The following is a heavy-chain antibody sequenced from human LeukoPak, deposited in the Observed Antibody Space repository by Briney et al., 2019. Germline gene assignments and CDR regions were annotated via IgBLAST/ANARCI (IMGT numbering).Heavy chain of an antibody. Sequence: GRSLRLSCAASGFTFSSYSMNWVRQAPGKGLEWVSSISSSSSSYIYYADSVKGRFTISRDNAKNSLYLQMNSLRAEDTAVYYCASLTAEQLVGYWGQGTLVTVSS. CDR3: ASLTAEQLVGY. V-gene: IGHV3-21*04. CDR1: GFTFSSYS. CDR2: ISSSSSSYI. D-gene: IGHD6-6*01. J-gene: IGHJ4*02.